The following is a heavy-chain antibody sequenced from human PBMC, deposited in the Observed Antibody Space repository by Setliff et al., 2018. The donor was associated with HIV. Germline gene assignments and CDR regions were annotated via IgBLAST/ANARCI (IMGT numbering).Heavy chain of an antibody. J-gene: IGHJ5*02. V-gene: IGHV1-2*02. D-gene: IGHD3-10*01. CDR2: INSASGGT. CDR1: GYTFTDNY. CDR3: ARGGYYTSGTWFDP. Sequence: ASVKVSCKASGYTFTDNYIHWVRQAPGQGLEWMAWINSASGGTNYAQNFQGRVTVTRDTSTSTTYLELDRLTYDDTAIYYCARGGYYTSGTWFDPWGQGTLVTVSS.